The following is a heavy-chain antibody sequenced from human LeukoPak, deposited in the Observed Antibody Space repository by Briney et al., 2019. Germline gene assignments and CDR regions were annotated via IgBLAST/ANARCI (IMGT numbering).Heavy chain of an antibody. CDR1: GFTFSSYG. D-gene: IGHD2/OR15-2a*01. J-gene: IGHJ4*02. CDR2: IRNDESNK. V-gene: IGHV3-30*02. CDR3: AKGNPNDY. Sequence: GGSLRLSCAASGFTFSSYGMHWVRLAPGKGLEWVAFIRNDESNKYYTDSVKGRFTISRDNSNNTLYLQMNSLRAEDTAVYFCAKGNPNDYWGQGTLVTVSS.